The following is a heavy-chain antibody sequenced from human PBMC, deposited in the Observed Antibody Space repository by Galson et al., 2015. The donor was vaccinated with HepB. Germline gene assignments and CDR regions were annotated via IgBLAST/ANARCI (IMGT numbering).Heavy chain of an antibody. CDR3: ARAGTCGNYLLDS. Sequence: SVKVSCKASGYTFTDYYIHWVRQDPGQGPEWMGWINPNSGGTNYAQNFQGRVTMTRDTSISTAYMELSRLRSDDTAVYYCARAGTCGNYLLDSWGQGTLVTVSS. CDR2: INPNSGGT. D-gene: IGHD1-26*01. V-gene: IGHV1-2*02. CDR1: GYTFTDYY. J-gene: IGHJ4*02.